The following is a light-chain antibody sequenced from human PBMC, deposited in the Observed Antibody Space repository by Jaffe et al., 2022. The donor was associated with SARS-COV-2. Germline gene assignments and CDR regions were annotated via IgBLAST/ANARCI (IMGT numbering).Light chain of an antibody. CDR2: WAS. J-gene: IGKJ1*01. CDR3: QQYYSTPWT. CDR1: QSVLYSSNNKDY. V-gene: IGKV4-1*01. Sequence: DIVVNQSPDSLAVSLGERATINCKSSQSVLYSSNNKDYLAWYQQKPGQPPKLLIYWASTRESGVPDRFSGSGSETDFTLTISSLQAEDVAVYYCQQYYSTPWTFGQGTRVEIK.